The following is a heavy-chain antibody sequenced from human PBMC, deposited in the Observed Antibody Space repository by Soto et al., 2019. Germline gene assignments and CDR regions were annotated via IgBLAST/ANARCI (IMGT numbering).Heavy chain of an antibody. CDR3: ASGANYSQISGFFFEDQYYSGMDV. J-gene: IGHJ6*02. D-gene: IGHD3-22*01. V-gene: IGHV1-69*01. CDR1: GGTLTSTLSNYA. Sequence: QVRLVQSGAEVRKPGSSVKVSCRASGGTLTSTLSNYAISWVRQAPGQGLEWMGGIIPMFGSTNYAQKFQGRVPFAADASTTTASMELSSLRSDDTAAYYCASGANYSQISGFFFEDQYYSGMDVWGQGTTVPVSS. CDR2: IIPMFGST.